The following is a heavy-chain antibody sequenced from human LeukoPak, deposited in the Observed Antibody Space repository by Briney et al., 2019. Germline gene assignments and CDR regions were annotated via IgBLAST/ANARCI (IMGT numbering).Heavy chain of an antibody. CDR1: EFIFKNYG. V-gene: IGHV3-23*01. D-gene: IGHD4-17*01. J-gene: IGHJ4*02. CDR3: ARERDYDYFDS. Sequence: GGSLRLSCVASEFIFKNYGMSWVRQAPGKGLEWVSAISGRGAVTYYGDSVKGRFTISRDNSKNTLYLQMSSLRAEDTAIYYCARERDYDYFDSWGPGTLVTVTS. CDR2: ISGRGAVT.